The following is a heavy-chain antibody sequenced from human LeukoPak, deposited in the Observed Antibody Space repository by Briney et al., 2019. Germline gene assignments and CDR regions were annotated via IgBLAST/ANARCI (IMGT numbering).Heavy chain of an antibody. CDR1: GFTFSSYG. CDR3: ATYTFGGVISFDY. D-gene: IGHD3-16*02. Sequence: GGSLRLSCAASGFTFSSYGMHWVRQAPGKGLEWVAFIRYDGSNKYYADSVKGRFTISRDNSKNTLYLQMNSLRAEDTAVYYCATYTFGGVISFDYWGQGTLVTVSS. J-gene: IGHJ4*02. CDR2: IRYDGSNK. V-gene: IGHV3-30*02.